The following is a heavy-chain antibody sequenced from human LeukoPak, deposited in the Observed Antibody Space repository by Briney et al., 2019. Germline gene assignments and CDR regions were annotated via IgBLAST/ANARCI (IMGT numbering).Heavy chain of an antibody. J-gene: IGHJ6*03. D-gene: IGHD2-2*01. CDR3: ARGDDVPAAPDYYMDV. CDR2: MNPNSGNT. Sequence: ASVKVSCKASGYTFTSYDINWVRQATGQGLEWMGWMNPNSGNTGYAQKFQGRVTMTRNTSISTAYMELSSLRSEDTAVYYCARGDDVPAAPDYYMDVWGKGTTVTVSS. V-gene: IGHV1-8*01. CDR1: GYTFTSYD.